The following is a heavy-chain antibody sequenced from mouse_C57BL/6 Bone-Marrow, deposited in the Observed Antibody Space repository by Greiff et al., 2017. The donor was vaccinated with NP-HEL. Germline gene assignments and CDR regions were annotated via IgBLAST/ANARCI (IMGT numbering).Heavy chain of an antibody. Sequence: EVQLVESGGGLVQPGASLKLSCESTEYAFPSHDMSWVRQTPEQRLELVAAINSDGGSTYYPDTMERRFIISRDNTEKTLYLQMSRLRSEDTALYYGERHYYGNREWYCDDWGTGTTVTVSS. CDR1: EYAFPSHD. J-gene: IGHJ1*03. CDR2: INSDGGST. V-gene: IGHV5-2*01. D-gene: IGHD1-1*01. CDR3: ERHYYGNREWYCDD.